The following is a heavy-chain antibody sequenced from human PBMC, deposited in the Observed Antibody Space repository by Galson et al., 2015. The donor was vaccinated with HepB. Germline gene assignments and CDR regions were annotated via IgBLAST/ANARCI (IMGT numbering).Heavy chain of an antibody. Sequence: SLRLSCAASGFTFSNYAMSWVRQARGKGLEWVSTISASGADTKYAESVNGRFTISRDNANNTLSLQMTGPRDEDTALYFCAKGRYASRSHFDSWGQGALVTVSS. CDR3: AKGRYASRSHFDS. CDR1: GFTFSNYA. CDR2: ISASGADT. V-gene: IGHV3-23*01. D-gene: IGHD3-16*01. J-gene: IGHJ4*02.